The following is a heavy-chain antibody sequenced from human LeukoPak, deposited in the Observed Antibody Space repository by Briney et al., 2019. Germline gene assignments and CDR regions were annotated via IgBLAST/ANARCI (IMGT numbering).Heavy chain of an antibody. CDR3: AGTIAARPDDAFDI. CDR2: IYPGDSDT. D-gene: IGHD6-6*01. Sequence: TGESLKISFMGSGYRFTSYWIGWVRPMPGKGLEWMGIIYPGDSDTRYSPSFQGQVTISADKSISTAYLQWSSLKASDTAMYYCAGTIAARPDDAFDIWGQGTMVTVSS. V-gene: IGHV5-51*01. CDR1: GYRFTSYW. J-gene: IGHJ3*02.